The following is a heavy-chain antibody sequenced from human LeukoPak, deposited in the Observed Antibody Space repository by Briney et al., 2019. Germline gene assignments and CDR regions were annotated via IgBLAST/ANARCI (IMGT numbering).Heavy chain of an antibody. CDR2: IYYSGST. CDR1: GGSISSSSYY. D-gene: IGHD7-27*01. V-gene: IGHV4-39*07. CDR3: ARDLRERTGDEYYYYGMDV. J-gene: IGHJ6*02. Sequence: PSETLSLTCTVSGGSISSSSYYWGWIRQPPGKGLEWIGSIYYSGSTYYNPSLKSRVTISVDTSKNQFSLKLSSVTAADTAVYYCARDLRERTGDEYYYYGMDVWGQGTTVTVSS.